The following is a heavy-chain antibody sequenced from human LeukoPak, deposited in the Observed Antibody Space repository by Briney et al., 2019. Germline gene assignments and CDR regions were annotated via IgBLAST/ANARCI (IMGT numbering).Heavy chain of an antibody. CDR1: GFTSSSYS. D-gene: IGHD3-3*01. Sequence: PGGSLRLSCAASGFTSSSYSMNWVRQSPGKGLEWVSYISSSGSTIYYADSVKGRFTISRDNAKNSLYLQMNSLRAEDTAVYYCARASSNYDFWSGYNIEYYFDYWGQGTLVTVSS. CDR2: ISSSGSTI. J-gene: IGHJ4*02. CDR3: ARASSNYDFWSGYNIEYYFDY. V-gene: IGHV3-48*04.